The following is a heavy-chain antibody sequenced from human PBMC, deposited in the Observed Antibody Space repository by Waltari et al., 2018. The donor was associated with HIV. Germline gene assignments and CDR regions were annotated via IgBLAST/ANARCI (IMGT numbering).Heavy chain of an antibody. CDR1: GDSITTYF. D-gene: IGHD3-22*01. Sequence: QVQLQESGPGLVRPSETLSLTCSVSGDSITTYFWNWIRQPPGKGLEWLCYIYDSGNDNYNPSLKSRVSMSLDTSRNQFSLKLTSVTAADAAVYYCARGGTFDSAGHYLFVSWGQGTLVTVSS. J-gene: IGHJ4*02. CDR2: IYDSGND. CDR3: ARGGTFDSAGHYLFVS. V-gene: IGHV4-59*01.